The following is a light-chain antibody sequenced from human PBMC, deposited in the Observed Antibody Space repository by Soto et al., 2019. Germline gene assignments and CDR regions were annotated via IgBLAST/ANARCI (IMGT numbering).Light chain of an antibody. J-gene: IGKJ4*01. Sequence: VLTQSPGTLSLSPGERATLSCMASQSISRNLAWYQQKPGQAPRLLIYAASTRATGLPARFSGSGSGTEFTLTISRLEPEDFAVYYCQQFSSYPLTFGGGTKVDTK. CDR2: AAS. V-gene: IGKV3-20*01. CDR1: QSISRN. CDR3: QQFSSYPLT.